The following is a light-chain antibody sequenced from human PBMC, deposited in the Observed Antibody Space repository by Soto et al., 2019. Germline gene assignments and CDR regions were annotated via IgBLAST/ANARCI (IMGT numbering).Light chain of an antibody. Sequence: EIVLTQSPATLSLSPGERATLSCRASQSVSSYLAWYQQKPGQAPRRLIYNASDRATGLPARFSGSGSGTDFTLSISSLEPEDFALYYCQHRSNWPPWTFGQGTKVEI. CDR3: QHRSNWPPWT. CDR1: QSVSSY. J-gene: IGKJ1*01. V-gene: IGKV3-11*01. CDR2: NAS.